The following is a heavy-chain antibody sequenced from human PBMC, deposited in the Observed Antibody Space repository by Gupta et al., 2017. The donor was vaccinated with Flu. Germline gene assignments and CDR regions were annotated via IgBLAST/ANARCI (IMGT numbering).Heavy chain of an antibody. CDR2: VTTRGST. V-gene: IGHV4-61*02. CDR3: ARDPEDGYGHFDY. D-gene: IGHD5-24*01. Sequence: QVQLQQSGPGLVKPSQTLSLTCTVSGDSSSSAHYHWSWIRQPAGKGPEWMGCVTTRGSTFYNPSLKSRITISADTSKNQFSLKVRSVTAADTAVYYCARDPEDGYGHFDYWGQGILVTVSS. J-gene: IGHJ4*02. CDR1: GDSSSSAHYH.